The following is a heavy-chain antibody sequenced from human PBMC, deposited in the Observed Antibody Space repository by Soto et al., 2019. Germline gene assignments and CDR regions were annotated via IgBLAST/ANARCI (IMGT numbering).Heavy chain of an antibody. CDR3: ARDEGSMITFGGVIAPGGMDV. CDR2: IYYSGST. D-gene: IGHD3-16*02. CDR1: GGSTSSGGYY. Sequence: SETLSLTXTVSGGSTSSGGYYWSWIRQHPGKGLEWIGYIYYSGSTYYNPSLKSRVTISVDTSKNQFSLKLSSVTAADTAVYYCARDEGSMITFGGVIAPGGMDVWGQGTTVTVSS. V-gene: IGHV4-31*02. J-gene: IGHJ6*02.